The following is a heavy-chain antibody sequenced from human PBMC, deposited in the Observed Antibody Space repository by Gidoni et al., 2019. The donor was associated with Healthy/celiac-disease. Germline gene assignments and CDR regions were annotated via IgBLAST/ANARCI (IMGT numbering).Heavy chain of an antibody. CDR1: GGSFSGYY. CDR2: INHSGST. D-gene: IGHD3-22*01. Sequence: QVQLQQWGAGLLKPSETLSLTCAVYGGSFSGYYWSWIRQPPGKGLEWIGEINHSGSTNYNPSLKSRVTISVDTSKNQFSLKLSSVTAADTAVYYCARGPVGTDSSGYPYFDYWGQGTLVTVSS. J-gene: IGHJ4*02. V-gene: IGHV4-34*01. CDR3: ARGPVGTDSSGYPYFDY.